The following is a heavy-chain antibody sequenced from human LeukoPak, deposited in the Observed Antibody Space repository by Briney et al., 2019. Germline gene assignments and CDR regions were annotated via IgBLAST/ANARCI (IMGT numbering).Heavy chain of an antibody. Sequence: GGSLRLSCAASGFTFSSYDMSWVRQAPGKGLEWVSRISASGYTTYYADSVKGRFTLSRDNSKNTLYLQMNSLTPEDTAVYYCAKDGGRWDFDYWGQGTLVTVSS. V-gene: IGHV3-23*01. D-gene: IGHD3-16*01. CDR1: GFTFSSYD. CDR3: AKDGGRWDFDY. J-gene: IGHJ4*02. CDR2: ISASGYTT.